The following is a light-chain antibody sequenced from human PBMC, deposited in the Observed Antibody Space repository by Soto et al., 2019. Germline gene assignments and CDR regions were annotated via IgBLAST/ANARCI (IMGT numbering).Light chain of an antibody. CDR2: RAT. J-gene: IGKJ4*01. CDR3: QQYGSSPGT. CDR1: HSVSSNY. Sequence: DIVLTQSPCTLSLSPGERATFSCRASHSVSSNYLAWYQQKRGQAPRLLIYRATTRATGIPDRFSGSGFGTDFTLTINRLEPEDFAIYFCQQYGSSPGTFGGGTKVDIK. V-gene: IGKV3-20*01.